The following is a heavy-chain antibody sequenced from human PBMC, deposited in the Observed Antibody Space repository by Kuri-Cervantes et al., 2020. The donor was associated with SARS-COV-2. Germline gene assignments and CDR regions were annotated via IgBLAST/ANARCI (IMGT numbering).Heavy chain of an antibody. CDR1: GGSISSGGYY. CDR2: IFYSGGT. V-gene: IGHV4-31*01. CDR3: AREYYYDSSGYYYTRYYYYYYGMDV. Sequence: LRLSCTVSGGSISSGGYYWSWIRQHPGKGLEWIGYIFYSGGTYYNPSLKSQVTISIDTSKSQFSLKLSSVTAADTAVYYCAREYYYDSSGYYYTRYYYYYYGMDVWGQGTTVTVSS. J-gene: IGHJ6*02. D-gene: IGHD3-22*01.